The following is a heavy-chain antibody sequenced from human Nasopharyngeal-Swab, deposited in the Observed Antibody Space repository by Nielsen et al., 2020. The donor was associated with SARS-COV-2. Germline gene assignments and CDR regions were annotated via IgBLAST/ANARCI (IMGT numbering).Heavy chain of an antibody. J-gene: IGHJ5*02. Sequence: GGSLRLSCAASGFTFSSYAMHWVRQAPGKGLEWVAVISYDGSNKYYADSVKGRFTISRDNSKNTLYLQMNSLRAEDTAVYYCARRAVVAALYNWFDPWGQGTLVTVSS. V-gene: IGHV3-30-3*01. CDR3: ARRAVVAALYNWFDP. CDR1: GFTFSSYA. D-gene: IGHD2-15*01. CDR2: ISYDGSNK.